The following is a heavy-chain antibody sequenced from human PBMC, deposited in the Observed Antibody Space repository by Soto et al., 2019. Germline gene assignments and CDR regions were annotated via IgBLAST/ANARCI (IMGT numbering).Heavy chain of an antibody. D-gene: IGHD6-19*01. V-gene: IGHV4-31*03. CDR3: ARDSAQWHYFDY. CDR2: IYYSGST. J-gene: IGHJ4*02. Sequence: TLSLTCTVSGGSISSGGYYWSWIRQHPGKGLEWIGYIYYSGSTYYNPSLKSRVTISVDTSKNQFSLKLSSVTAADTAVYYCARDSAQWHYFDYWGQGTLVTVPQ. CDR1: GGSISSGGYY.